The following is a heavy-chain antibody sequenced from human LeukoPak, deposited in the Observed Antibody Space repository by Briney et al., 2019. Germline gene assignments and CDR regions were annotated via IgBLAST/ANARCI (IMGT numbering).Heavy chain of an antibody. D-gene: IGHD3-10*01. CDR2: INPSGGTT. V-gene: IGHV1-46*01. CDR3: ARTRLGSPRDYHFDS. Sequence: ASVKVSCKASGYTFTSYYMHWVRQAPGQGLEWMGIINPSGGTTSYAEKFQGRVTMTRDTSTSTVYMELSSLRSEDSAVYYCARTRLGSPRDYHFDSWGQGTLVTVSS. J-gene: IGHJ4*02. CDR1: GYTFTSYY.